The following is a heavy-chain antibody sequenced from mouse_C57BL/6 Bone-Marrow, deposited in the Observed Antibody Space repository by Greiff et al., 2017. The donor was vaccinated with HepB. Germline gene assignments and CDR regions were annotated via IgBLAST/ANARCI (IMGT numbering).Heavy chain of an antibody. V-gene: IGHV1-59*01. CDR1: GYTFTSYW. CDR2: IDPSDSYT. CDR3: ASKGDYYGCSYWYFDV. D-gene: IGHD1-1*01. J-gene: IGHJ1*03. Sequence: QVQLQQPGAELVRPGTSVKLSCKASGYTFTSYWMHWVKQRPGQGLEWIGVIDPSDSYTNYNQKFKGKATLTVDTSSSTAYMQLSSLTSEDSAVYYCASKGDYYGCSYWYFDVWGTGTTVTVSS.